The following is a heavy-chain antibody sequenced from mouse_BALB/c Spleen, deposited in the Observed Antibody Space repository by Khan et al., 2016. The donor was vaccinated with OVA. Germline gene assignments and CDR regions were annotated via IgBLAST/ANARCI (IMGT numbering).Heavy chain of an antibody. CDR3: ARTARIKY. D-gene: IGHD1-2*01. V-gene: IGHV3-2*02. CDR1: GYSITSGYG. Sequence: VQLQESGPGLVKPSQSLSLTCTVTGYSITSGYGWNWIRQFPGNKLEWMGYISYSGSTNYNPSLKSRISNTRDTSKNQFVLQLNSVTTEDTATYYCARTARIKYWGQGTTLTVSS. CDR2: ISYSGST. J-gene: IGHJ2*01.